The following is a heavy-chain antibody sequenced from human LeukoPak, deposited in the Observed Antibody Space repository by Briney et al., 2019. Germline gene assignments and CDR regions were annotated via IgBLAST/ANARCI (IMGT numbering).Heavy chain of an antibody. CDR2: ISAYNGNT. J-gene: IGHJ4*02. CDR3: AKDTGSGYDYFSYYFDY. V-gene: IGHV1-18*01. Sequence: ASAKVSCKASGYTFTSYGISWVRQAPGQGLEWMGWISAYNGNTNYAQKLQGRVTMTTDTSTSTAYMELRSLRAEDTAVYYCAKDTGSGYDYFSYYFDYWGQGTLVTVSS. D-gene: IGHD5-12*01. CDR1: GYTFTSYG.